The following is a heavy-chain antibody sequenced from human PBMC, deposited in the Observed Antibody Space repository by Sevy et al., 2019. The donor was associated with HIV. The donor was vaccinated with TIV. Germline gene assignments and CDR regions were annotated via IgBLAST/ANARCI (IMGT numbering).Heavy chain of an antibody. J-gene: IGHJ4*02. CDR1: EFMFSTYA. V-gene: IGHV3-30-3*01. Sequence: GGSLRLSCAASEFMFSTYAMHWVRQAPGKGLERVAVISYDGSRHYYGESVKGRFTISRDNSKNTLFLQMNSLRLEDTAFYYCARDAGYSTDWYPSDYWGQGTLVTVSS. CDR3: ARDAGYSTDWYPSDY. D-gene: IGHD6-19*01. CDR2: ISYDGSRH.